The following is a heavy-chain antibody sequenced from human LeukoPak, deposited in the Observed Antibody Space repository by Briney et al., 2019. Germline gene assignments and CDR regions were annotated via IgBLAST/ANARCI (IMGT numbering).Heavy chain of an antibody. D-gene: IGHD6-19*01. J-gene: IGHJ6*03. CDR1: GFTFSSYA. Sequence: GSLRLSCAASGFTFSSYAMSWVRQAPGKGLEWVSAISGSGGSTYYADSVKGRFTISRDNSKNTLYLQMNSLRAEDTAVYHCAKDLAVAGDYYMDVWGKGTTVTVSS. CDR2: ISGSGGST. V-gene: IGHV3-23*01. CDR3: AKDLAVAGDYYMDV.